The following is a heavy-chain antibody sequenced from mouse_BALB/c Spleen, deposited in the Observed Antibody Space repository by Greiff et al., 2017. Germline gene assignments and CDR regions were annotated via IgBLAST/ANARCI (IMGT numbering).Heavy chain of an antibody. D-gene: IGHD2-1*01. CDR1: GFTFSDYY. J-gene: IGHJ4*01. CDR3: ARDPYGNYYAMDY. CDR2: ISDGGSYT. Sequence: EVQRVESGGGLVKPGGSLKLSCAASGFTFSDYYMYWVRQTPEKRLEWVATISDGGSYTYYPDSVKGRFTISRDNAKNNLYLQMSSLKSEDTAMYYCARDPYGNYYAMDYWGQGTSVTVSS. V-gene: IGHV5-4*02.